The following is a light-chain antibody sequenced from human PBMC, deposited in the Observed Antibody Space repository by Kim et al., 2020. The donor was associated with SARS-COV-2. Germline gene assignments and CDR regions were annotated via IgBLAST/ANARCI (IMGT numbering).Light chain of an antibody. CDR1: NNGGKS. CDR3: QVWGSSSDHLYV. V-gene: IGLV3-21*04. J-gene: IGLJ1*01. CDR2: YDS. Sequence: PGTTARISCGGNNNGGKSVRMYQQKRGREAGLVIYYDSGRPSGILERFSGSNSGNTATMTIRRVEAGEEADYYCQVWGSSSDHLYVFGTGTKVTVL.